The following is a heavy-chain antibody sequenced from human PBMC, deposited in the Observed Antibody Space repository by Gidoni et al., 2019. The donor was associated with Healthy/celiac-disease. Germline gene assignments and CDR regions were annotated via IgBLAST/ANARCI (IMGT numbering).Heavy chain of an antibody. CDR1: GFSFSSYA. CDR3: AKDIAAAGPCDY. CDR2: ISGSGGST. J-gene: IGHJ4*02. Sequence: EVQLLESGGGLVQPGGSLRLSCAASGFSFSSYAMSWVRQAPGKGLEWVSAISGSGGSTYYADAVKGRFTIARDNSKNTLYRQMNSLRAEDTAVYYCAKDIAAAGPCDYWGQGTLVTVSS. V-gene: IGHV3-23*01. D-gene: IGHD6-13*01.